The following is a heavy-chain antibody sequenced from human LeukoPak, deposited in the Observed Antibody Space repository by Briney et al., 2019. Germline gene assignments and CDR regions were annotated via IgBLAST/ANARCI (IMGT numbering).Heavy chain of an antibody. Sequence: SVKVSCKASGGTFSSYAISWVRQAPGQGLEWMGGIIPIFGTANYAQKFQGRVTITTDESTSTAYMELSSLRSEDTAVYYCARVKPIAAAGPNYYFDYWGQGTLVTVSS. J-gene: IGHJ4*02. CDR1: GGTFSSYA. D-gene: IGHD6-13*01. V-gene: IGHV1-69*05. CDR2: IIPIFGTA. CDR3: ARVKPIAAAGPNYYFDY.